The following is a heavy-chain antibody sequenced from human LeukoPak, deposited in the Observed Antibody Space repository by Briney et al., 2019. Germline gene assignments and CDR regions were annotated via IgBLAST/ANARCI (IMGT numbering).Heavy chain of an antibody. V-gene: IGHV3-7*01. D-gene: IGHD6-19*01. Sequence: PGGSLRLSCAASGFTFSSSWMSWVRQAPGKGLEWVANINADGSSKQYVDSVKGRFTISRDNAENSLYLQVNSLRAEDTAVYYCVAGDYFDYWGQGIRVTVSS. CDR1: GFTFSSSW. CDR2: INADGSSK. CDR3: VAGDYFDY. J-gene: IGHJ4*02.